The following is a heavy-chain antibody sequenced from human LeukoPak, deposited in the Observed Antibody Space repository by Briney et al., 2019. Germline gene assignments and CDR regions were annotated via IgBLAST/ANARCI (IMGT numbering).Heavy chain of an antibody. D-gene: IGHD5-18*01. V-gene: IGHV3-23*01. CDR2: SSGSGVIT. Sequence: GGSLRLSCGASGFLFCSYAMTWVRQAPGKGLEWVPRSSGSGVITYYTDSEKGRVPMHRHNPKNMLYLQMKTLRDGDTVLYFCAKGPTHGYVGWSQGTLVTVSS. CDR3: AKGPTHGYVG. CDR1: GFLFCSYA. J-gene: IGHJ4*02.